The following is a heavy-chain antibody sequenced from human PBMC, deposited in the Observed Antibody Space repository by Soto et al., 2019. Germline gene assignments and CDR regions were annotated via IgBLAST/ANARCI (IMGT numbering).Heavy chain of an antibody. J-gene: IGHJ6*03. CDR3: ARADIVVVPAADPNYYYYMDV. D-gene: IGHD2-2*01. CDR2: ISSSSSYI. V-gene: IGHV3-21*05. CDR1: GFTFSSYS. Sequence: GGSLRLSCAASGFTFSSYSMNWVRQAPGKGLEWVSYISSSSSYIYYADSVKGRFTISRDNAKNSLYLQMNSLRAEDTAVYYCARADIVVVPAADPNYYYYMDVWGKGTTVTVSS.